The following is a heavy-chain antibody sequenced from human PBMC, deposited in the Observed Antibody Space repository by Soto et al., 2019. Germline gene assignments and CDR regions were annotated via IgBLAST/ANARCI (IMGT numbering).Heavy chain of an antibody. Sequence: QVQLVESGGGVVQPGGSLRLSCATSGFTFSTYGMKWVRQSPGEGLEWVAVMANDGGYQYSADSVKGRFTISRDNSKNTLYLQMDSLRREDTAVYYCARSIGGSSYYPPDYWGQGTLVTVSS. J-gene: IGHJ4*02. CDR1: GFTFSTYG. CDR3: ARSIGGSSYYPPDY. D-gene: IGHD2-15*01. CDR2: MANDGGYQ. V-gene: IGHV3-30*03.